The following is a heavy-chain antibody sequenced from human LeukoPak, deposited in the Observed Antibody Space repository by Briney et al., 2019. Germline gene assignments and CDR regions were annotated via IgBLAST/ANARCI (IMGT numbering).Heavy chain of an antibody. CDR1: GDSINGYY. Sequence: SETLSLTCTVSGDSINGYYWSWVRQPAGQGLEWIGRISTSGSTDYNPSLKSRVTMSIDTSKNQFSLKLNSVTAADTAVYYCARELRGIVVALDYWGQGTLVTVSS. CDR3: ARELRGIVVALDY. D-gene: IGHD3-22*01. CDR2: ISTSGST. J-gene: IGHJ4*02. V-gene: IGHV4-4*07.